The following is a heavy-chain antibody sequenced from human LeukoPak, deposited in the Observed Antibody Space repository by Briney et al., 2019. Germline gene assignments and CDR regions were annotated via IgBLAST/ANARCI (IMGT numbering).Heavy chain of an antibody. CDR3: ARDVIGTDDNWFDP. J-gene: IGHJ5*02. D-gene: IGHD1-7*01. V-gene: IGHV4-59*12. CDR2: IYYSGST. Sequence: PSETLSLTCTVSGGSISSYYWSWIRQPPGKGLEWVGYIYYSGSTNYNPSLKSRVTISVDTSKNQFSLKLSSVTAADTAVYYCARDVIGTDDNWFDPWGQGTLVTVSS. CDR1: GGSISSYY.